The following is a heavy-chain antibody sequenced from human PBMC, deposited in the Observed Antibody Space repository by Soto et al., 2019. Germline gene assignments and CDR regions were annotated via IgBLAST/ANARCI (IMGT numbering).Heavy chain of an antibody. Sequence: QITLKESGPTLVRPTQTLTLTCTCSGFSVSTSGVGVAWIRQSPGKALEWLALIYWDDDRRYRPSLQSRLTIPKDTSKNQVVFTMTNVAPVDTATYFCAHGVCIGGDCITDFWGQGTLVPFSS. CDR3: AHGVCIGGDCITDF. V-gene: IGHV2-5*02. CDR1: GFSVSTSGVG. D-gene: IGHD2-21*02. CDR2: IYWDDDR. J-gene: IGHJ4*02.